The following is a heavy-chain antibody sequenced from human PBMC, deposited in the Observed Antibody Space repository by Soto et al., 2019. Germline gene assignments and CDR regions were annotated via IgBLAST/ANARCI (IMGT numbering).Heavy chain of an antibody. D-gene: IGHD1-20*01. J-gene: IGHJ4*02. V-gene: IGHV3-33*01. CDR1: GLTFSSYG. CDR2: IWYDGSNK. CDR3: VRDHNWAFDY. Sequence: GVSLRLSCAAAGLTFSSYGMHWVRQAPGKGLEWVAVIWYDGSNKYYADPVKGRFTISRDNSKNTLYLQMNSLRVEDTALYYCVRDHNWAFDYWAPGTLVTVSS.